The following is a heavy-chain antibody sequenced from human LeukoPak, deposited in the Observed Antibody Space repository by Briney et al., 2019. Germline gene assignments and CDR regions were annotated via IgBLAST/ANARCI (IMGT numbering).Heavy chain of an antibody. Sequence: SETLSLTCTVSGGSISSGGYYWSWIRQPAGKGLEWIGRIYTSGSTNYNPSLKSRVTISVDTSKNQFSLKLSSVTAADTAVYYCARDRTYVLRYFDWPSLDAFDIWGQGTMVTVSS. D-gene: IGHD3-9*01. CDR2: IYTSGST. J-gene: IGHJ3*02. CDR1: GGSISSGGYY. CDR3: ARDRTYVLRYFDWPSLDAFDI. V-gene: IGHV4-61*02.